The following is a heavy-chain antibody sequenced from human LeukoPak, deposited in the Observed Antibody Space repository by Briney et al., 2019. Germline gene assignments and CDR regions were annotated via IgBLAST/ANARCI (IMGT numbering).Heavy chain of an antibody. V-gene: IGHV4-39*01. CDR3: ARLNSSGYYLYLSFDY. CDR2: IYYSGST. Sequence: SEILSLTCTVSGGSISSSSYYWGWIRQPPGKGLEWIGSIYYSGSTYYNPSLKSRVTISVDTSKNQFSLKLSSVTAADTAVYYCARLNSSGYYLYLSFDYWGQGTLVTVSS. CDR1: GGSISSSSYY. J-gene: IGHJ4*02. D-gene: IGHD3-22*01.